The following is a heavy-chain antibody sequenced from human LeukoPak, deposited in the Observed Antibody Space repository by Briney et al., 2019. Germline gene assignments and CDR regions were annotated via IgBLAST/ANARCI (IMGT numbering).Heavy chain of an antibody. Sequence: GGSLRLSCAASGFTFDDYGMSWVRQAPGKGLEWVSGINWNGGSTGYADSVKGRFTISRDNAKNSLYLQMNSLRAEDTALYYCARDSSRLLWFGELLYGTYYFDYWDQGTLVTVSS. D-gene: IGHD3-10*01. CDR3: ARDSSRLLWFGELLYGTYYFDY. J-gene: IGHJ4*02. CDR2: INWNGGST. CDR1: GFTFDDYG. V-gene: IGHV3-20*04.